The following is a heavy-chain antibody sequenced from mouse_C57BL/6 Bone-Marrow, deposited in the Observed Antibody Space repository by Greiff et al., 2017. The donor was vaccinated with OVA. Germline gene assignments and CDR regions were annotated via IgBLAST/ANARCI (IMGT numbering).Heavy chain of an antibody. V-gene: IGHV1-53*01. D-gene: IGHD1-1*02. CDR2: INPSNGGT. J-gene: IGHJ4*01. CDR3: AKIGALWGAMDY. CDR1: GYTFTSYW. Sequence: QVQLQQPGTELVKPGASVKLSCKASGYTFTSYWMHWVKQRPGQGLEWIGNINPSNGGTNYNENFKSKATLTVDKSSSTAYMQLSSLTSEDSAVDYWAKIGALWGAMDYWGQGTSVTVSS.